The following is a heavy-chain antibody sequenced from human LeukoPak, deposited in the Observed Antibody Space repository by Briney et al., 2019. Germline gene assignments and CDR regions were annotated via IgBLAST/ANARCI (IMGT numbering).Heavy chain of an antibody. Sequence: PSETLSLTCTVSGYSISSGYYWSWIRQPAGKGLEWIGRIYASGSTNYNPSLKSRVTISVDTSKNQFSLKLSSVTAADTAVYYCAREARVWSSFDIWGQGTMVTVSS. V-gene: IGHV4-61*02. CDR2: IYASGST. CDR1: GYSISSGYY. D-gene: IGHD3-3*01. J-gene: IGHJ3*02. CDR3: AREARVWSSFDI.